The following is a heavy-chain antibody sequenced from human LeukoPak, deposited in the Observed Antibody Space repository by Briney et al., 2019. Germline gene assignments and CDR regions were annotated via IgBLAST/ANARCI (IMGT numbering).Heavy chain of an antibody. CDR2: IWHDGSHK. CDR1: GFNFDTYA. V-gene: IGHV3-33*01. CDR3: AREIFGYGSYPDF. J-gene: IGHJ4*02. D-gene: IGHD3-3*01. Sequence: GRSLRLSCAASGFNFDTYAMHWVRQAPGQGLEWVALIWHDGSHKFYANSVRGQFTISRDNSKNTVHLQMNNLRPDNPAVYYCAREIFGYGSYPDFWGQGTLVTVSS.